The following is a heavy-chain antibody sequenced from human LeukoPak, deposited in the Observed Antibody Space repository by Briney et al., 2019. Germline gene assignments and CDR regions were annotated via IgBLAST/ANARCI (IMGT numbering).Heavy chain of an antibody. CDR3: ARGNRVGWFDP. CDR2: IYHSGST. D-gene: IGHD2/OR15-2a*01. CDR1: GYSISSGYY. Sequence: SETLSLTCTVSGYSISSGYYWGWIRQPPGKWLEWIGSIYHSGSTYYNPSLKSRVTISVDTSKNHFSLKLISVTAADTAVYYCARGNRVGWFDPWGQGTLVTASS. V-gene: IGHV4-38-2*02. J-gene: IGHJ5*02.